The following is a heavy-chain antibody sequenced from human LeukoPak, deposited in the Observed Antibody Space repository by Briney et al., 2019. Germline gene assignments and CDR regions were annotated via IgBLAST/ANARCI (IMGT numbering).Heavy chain of an antibody. Sequence: SETLSLTCNVSGGSITSYYWSWIRQPPGTGLEWIGYIFYSGSTIYNPSLESRVTMSVDTSKNQFSLKLSSVTAADTAVYYCARRTYFDLWGRGTLVTVSS. CDR1: GGSITSYY. V-gene: IGHV4-59*08. CDR2: IFYSGST. J-gene: IGHJ2*01. CDR3: ARRTYFDL.